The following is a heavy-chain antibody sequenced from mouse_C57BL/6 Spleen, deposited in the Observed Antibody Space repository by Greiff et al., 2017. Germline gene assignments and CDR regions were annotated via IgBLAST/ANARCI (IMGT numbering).Heavy chain of an antibody. D-gene: IGHD3-1*01. CDR3: TRDRGAFAY. V-gene: IGHV5-9-1*02. CDR2: ISSGGDYI. J-gene: IGHJ3*01. CDR1: GFTFSSYA. Sequence: VQLKESGEGLVKPGGSLKLSCAASGFTFSSYAMSWVRQTPEKRLEWVAYISSGGDYIYYADTVKGRFTISRDTARNTLYLQMSSLKSEDTAMYYCTRDRGAFAYWGQGTLVTVSA.